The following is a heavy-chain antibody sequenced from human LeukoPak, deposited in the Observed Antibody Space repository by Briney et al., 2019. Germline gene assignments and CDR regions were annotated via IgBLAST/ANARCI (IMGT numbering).Heavy chain of an antibody. CDR2: ISSSSSYI. J-gene: IGHJ4*02. Sequence: KPGGSLRLSCAASGFTFSSYSMNWVRQAPGKGLEWVSSISSSSSYIYYADSVKGRFTISRDNAKNSLYLQMNSLRAEDTAVYYCARARWDIVVVPAAYDYWGQGTLVTVSS. D-gene: IGHD2-2*01. CDR3: ARARWDIVVVPAAYDY. CDR1: GFTFSSYS. V-gene: IGHV3-21*01.